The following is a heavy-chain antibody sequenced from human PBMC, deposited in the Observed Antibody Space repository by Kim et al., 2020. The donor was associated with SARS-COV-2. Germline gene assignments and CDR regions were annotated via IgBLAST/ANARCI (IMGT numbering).Heavy chain of an antibody. J-gene: IGHJ4*02. V-gene: IGHV1-69*01. Sequence: KVQGRVTITADESTSTAYMELNSLRSEDTAVYYCARGRNSHYGDYGTLDYWGQGTLVTVSS. D-gene: IGHD4-17*01. CDR3: ARGRNSHYGDYGTLDY.